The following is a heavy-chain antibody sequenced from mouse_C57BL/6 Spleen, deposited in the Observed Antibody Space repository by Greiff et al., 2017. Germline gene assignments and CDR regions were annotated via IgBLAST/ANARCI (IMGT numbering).Heavy chain of an antibody. J-gene: IGHJ1*03. Sequence: VHLVESGAELARPGASVKLSCKASGYTFTSYGISWVKQRTGQGLEWIGEIYPRSGNTYYNEKFKGKATLTADKSSSTAYMELRSLTSEDSAVYFCARGDYGSSYWYFDVWGTGTTVTVSS. CDR3: ARGDYGSSYWYFDV. V-gene: IGHV1-81*01. CDR1: GYTFTSYG. D-gene: IGHD1-1*01. CDR2: IYPRSGNT.